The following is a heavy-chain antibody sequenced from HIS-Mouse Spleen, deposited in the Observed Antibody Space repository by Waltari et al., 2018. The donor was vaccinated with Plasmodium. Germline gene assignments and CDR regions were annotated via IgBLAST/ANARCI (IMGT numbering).Heavy chain of an antibody. V-gene: IGHV4-34*01. D-gene: IGHD3-10*01. CDR3: ASSGSGSYYY. J-gene: IGHJ4*02. Sequence: QVQLQQWGAGLLNPSETLSLTYAVYGRSFSGYYWSWIRQPPGKGLEWIGEINHSGSTNYNPSLKSRVTISVDTSKNQFSLKLSSVTAADTAVYYCASSGSGSYYYWGQGTLVTVSS. CDR2: INHSGST. CDR1: GRSFSGYY.